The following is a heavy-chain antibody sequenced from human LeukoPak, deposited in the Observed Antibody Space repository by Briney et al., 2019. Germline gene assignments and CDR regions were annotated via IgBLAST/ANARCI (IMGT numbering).Heavy chain of an antibody. CDR2: INPNSGGT. CDR1: RYTFTGYY. CDR3: ARALTYYDSSGYYLVNWFDP. J-gene: IGHJ5*02. Sequence: ASVKVSCKASRYTFTGYYMHWVRQAPGQGLEWMGRINPNSGGTNYAQKFQGRVTMTRDTSISTAYMELSRLRSDDTAVYYCARALTYYDSSGYYLVNWFDPWGQGTLVTVSS. V-gene: IGHV1-2*06. D-gene: IGHD3-22*01.